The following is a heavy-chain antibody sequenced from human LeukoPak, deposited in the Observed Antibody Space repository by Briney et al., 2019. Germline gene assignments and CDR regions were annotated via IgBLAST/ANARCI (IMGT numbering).Heavy chain of an antibody. D-gene: IGHD3-9*01. Sequence: SETLSLTCTVSGGSISSSSYYWGWIRQPPGKGLEWIGSIYYSGSTYYNPSLKSRVTISVDTSKNQFSLKLSSVTAADTAVYYCARQVRLTGSFYWFDPWGQGTLVTVSS. V-gene: IGHV4-39*01. J-gene: IGHJ5*02. CDR3: ARQVRLTGSFYWFDP. CDR1: GGSISSSSYY. CDR2: IYYSGST.